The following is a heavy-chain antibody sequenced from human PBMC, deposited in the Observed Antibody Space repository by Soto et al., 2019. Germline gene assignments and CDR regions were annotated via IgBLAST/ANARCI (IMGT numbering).Heavy chain of an antibody. D-gene: IGHD1-1*01. CDR3: AASQMGLISVLGT. Sequence: SETLSLTCTVSGGSMKSFFWSWIRQPPGKGLEWIGYIPNSGGPTYTPSLKSRVTIAIDTSRNQFSLRLTSMTTADTAVYYCAASQMGLISVLGTWGQGIQVTVSS. CDR2: IPNSGGP. V-gene: IGHV4-59*01. CDR1: GGSMKSFF. J-gene: IGHJ4*02.